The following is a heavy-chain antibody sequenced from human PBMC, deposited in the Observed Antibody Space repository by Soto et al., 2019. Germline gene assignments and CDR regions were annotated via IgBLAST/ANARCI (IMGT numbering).Heavy chain of an antibody. CDR3: ARGPLGYDILTGPTPLDYYYYMDV. CDR2: MNPNSGNT. V-gene: IGHV1-8*01. CDR1: GYTFTSYD. J-gene: IGHJ6*03. Sequence: GASVKVSCKASGYTFTSYDINWVRQATGQGLEWMGWMNPNSGNTGYAQKFQGRVTMTRNTSISTAYMELSSLRSEDTAVYYCARGPLGYDILTGPTPLDYYYYMDVWDKGTTVTVSS. D-gene: IGHD3-9*01.